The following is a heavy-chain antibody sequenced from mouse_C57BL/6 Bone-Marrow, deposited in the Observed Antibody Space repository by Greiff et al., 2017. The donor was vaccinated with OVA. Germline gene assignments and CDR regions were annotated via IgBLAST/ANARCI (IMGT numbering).Heavy chain of an antibody. CDR1: GFTFSSYA. Sequence: EVHLVESGEGLVKPGGSLKLSCAASGFTFSSYAMSWVRQTPEKRLEWVAYISSGGDYIYYADTVKGRFTISRDNARNTLYLQMSSLKSEDTAMYYCTRDPNYYGSSYEYFDVWGTGTTVTVSS. D-gene: IGHD1-1*01. CDR2: ISSGGDYI. V-gene: IGHV5-9-1*02. CDR3: TRDPNYYGSSYEYFDV. J-gene: IGHJ1*03.